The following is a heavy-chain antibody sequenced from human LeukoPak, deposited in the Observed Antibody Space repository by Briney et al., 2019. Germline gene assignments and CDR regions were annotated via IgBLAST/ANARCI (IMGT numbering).Heavy chain of an antibody. V-gene: IGHV3-11*01. Sequence: GGSLRLLCAASGLPFSYYQMRWIRPAPEKAVEGVSYISSSGSTIYYADSVKGRFTISRDNAKNSLYLQMNSLRAEETAVYYCARVGQYSYGYIYYYYYMDVWGKGTTVTVSS. CDR2: ISSSGSTI. D-gene: IGHD5-18*01. J-gene: IGHJ6*03. CDR3: ARVGQYSYGYIYYYYYMDV. CDR1: GLPFSYYQ.